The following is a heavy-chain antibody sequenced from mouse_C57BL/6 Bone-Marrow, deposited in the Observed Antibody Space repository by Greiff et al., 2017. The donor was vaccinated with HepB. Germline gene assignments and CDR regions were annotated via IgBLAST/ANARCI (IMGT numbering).Heavy chain of an antibody. V-gene: IGHV1-39*01. Sequence: VHVKQSGPELVKPGASVKISCKASGYSFTDYNMNWVKQSNGKSLEWIGVINPNYGTTSYNQKFKGKATLTVDQSSSTAYMQLNSLTSEDSAVYYCARYPHYYSNYVEYAMDYWGQGTSVTVSS. J-gene: IGHJ4*01. CDR2: INPNYGTT. CDR1: GYSFTDYN. D-gene: IGHD2-5*01. CDR3: ARYPHYYSNYVEYAMDY.